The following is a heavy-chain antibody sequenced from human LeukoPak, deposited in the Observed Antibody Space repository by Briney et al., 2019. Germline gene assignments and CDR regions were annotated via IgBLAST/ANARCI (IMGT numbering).Heavy chain of an antibody. CDR1: GYTFDTSS. CDR2: ISPNYGNT. J-gene: IGHJ3*02. CDR3: TRVRNSNNWWGAFDI. D-gene: IGHD1-1*01. V-gene: IGHV1-18*01. Sequence: GASVKVSCKAFGYTFDTSSISWVRQAPGQRLEWMGWISPNYGNTHYAQGVQGRVTMTTDTSRSTAYMELRSLRSDDTAVYYCTRVRNSNNWWGAFDIWGQGTMVTVSS.